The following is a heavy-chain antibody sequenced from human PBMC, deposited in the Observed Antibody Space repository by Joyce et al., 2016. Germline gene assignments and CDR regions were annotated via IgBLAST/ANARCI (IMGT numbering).Heavy chain of an antibody. J-gene: IGHJ6*02. D-gene: IGHD3-16*01. CDR2: ISSTGKTL. CDR3: ARKCFSHYGMDV. CDR1: GFTFTNYD. V-gene: IGHV3-48*03. Sequence: EVQLVESGGGLVQPGGSLRLSCAASGFTFTNYDMNWVRQAPGKGLEWVSYISSTGKTLYYSDSVKGRFTVSRDNAKNSLFLQMNSLRAEDTAVYYCARKCFSHYGMDVWGQGTTVTVSS.